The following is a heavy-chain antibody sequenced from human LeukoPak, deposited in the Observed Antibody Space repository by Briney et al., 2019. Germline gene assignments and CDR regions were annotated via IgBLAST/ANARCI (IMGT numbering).Heavy chain of an antibody. J-gene: IGHJ4*02. CDR1: GFTFDDYG. CDR3: ARVSNRAITIFGVFTIWGYFDY. Sequence: PGGSLRLSCAASGFTFDDYGMSWVRQAPGKGLEWVSGINWNGGSTGYADSVKGRFTISRDNAKNSLYLQMNSLRAEDTALYYCARVSNRAITIFGVFTIWGYFDYWGQGTLVTVSS. CDR2: INWNGGST. V-gene: IGHV3-20*04. D-gene: IGHD3-3*01.